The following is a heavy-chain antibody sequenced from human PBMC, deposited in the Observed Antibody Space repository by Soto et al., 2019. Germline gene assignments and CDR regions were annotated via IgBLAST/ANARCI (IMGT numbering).Heavy chain of an antibody. J-gene: IGHJ3*02. CDR1: GYTFTSYA. V-gene: IGHV1-3*01. D-gene: IGHD6-13*01. CDR2: INAGNGNT. Sequence: ASVKVSCKASGYTFTSYAMHWVRQAPGQRLEWMGWINAGNGNTKYSQKFQGRVTITRDTSASTAYMELSSLRSEDTAVYYCARDWAYSSSWYTDAFDIWGQGTMVTVSS. CDR3: ARDWAYSSSWYTDAFDI.